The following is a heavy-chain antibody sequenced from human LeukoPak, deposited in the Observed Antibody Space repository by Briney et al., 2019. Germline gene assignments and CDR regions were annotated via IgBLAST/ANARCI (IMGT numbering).Heavy chain of an antibody. J-gene: IGHJ3*02. CDR1: GYTFTSYG. Sequence: ASVKVSCKASGYTFTSYGISWVRQAPGQGLEWMGWISAYNGNTNYAQKLQGRVTMTTDTSTSTAYMELRSLRSDDTAVYYCAGMMTGYYKFEWLDAFDIWGQGTMVTVSS. D-gene: IGHD3-9*01. V-gene: IGHV1-18*01. CDR3: AGMMTGYYKFEWLDAFDI. CDR2: ISAYNGNT.